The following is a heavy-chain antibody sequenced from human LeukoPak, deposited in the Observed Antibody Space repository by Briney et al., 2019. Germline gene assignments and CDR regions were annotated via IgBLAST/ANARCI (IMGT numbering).Heavy chain of an antibody. CDR2: IYYSGST. V-gene: IGHV4-59*12. CDR1: GGSISSYY. CDR3: ARGPGYMEWPPGFDP. D-gene: IGHD3-3*01. Sequence: TSETLSLTCTVSGGSISSYYWSWIRQPPGKGLEWIGYIYYSGSTNYNPSLKSRVTISVDTSKNQFSLKLSSVTAADTAVYYCARGPGYMEWPPGFDPWGQGTLVTVSS. J-gene: IGHJ5*02.